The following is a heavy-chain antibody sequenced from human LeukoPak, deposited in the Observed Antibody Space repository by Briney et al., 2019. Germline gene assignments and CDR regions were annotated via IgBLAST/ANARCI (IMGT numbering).Heavy chain of an antibody. CDR3: ARDPWAVVSRIGSSGGRRPAT. CDR1: GGTFSSYA. D-gene: IGHD4-23*01. CDR2: IIPIFGTA. V-gene: IGHV1-69*13. J-gene: IGHJ3*01. Sequence: GASVKVSCKASGGTFSSYAISWVRQAPGQGLEWMGGIIPIFGTANYAQKFQGRVTITADESTSTAYMELSSLRSEDTAVYYCARDPWAVVSRIGSSGGRRPATWGQGTMVTVSS.